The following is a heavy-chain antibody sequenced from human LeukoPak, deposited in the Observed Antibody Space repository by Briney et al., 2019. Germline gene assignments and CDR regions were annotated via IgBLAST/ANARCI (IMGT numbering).Heavy chain of an antibody. V-gene: IGHV5-51*01. Sequence: GIIYPGDSDTRYSPSFQGQVTISADKSISTAYLQWSSLKASDTAMYYCARERRDGYNYADYWGQGTLVTVSS. J-gene: IGHJ4*02. CDR3: ARERRDGYNYADY. D-gene: IGHD5-24*01. CDR2: IYPGDSDT.